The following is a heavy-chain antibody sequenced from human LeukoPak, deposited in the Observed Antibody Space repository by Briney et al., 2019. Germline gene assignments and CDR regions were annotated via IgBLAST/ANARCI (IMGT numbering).Heavy chain of an antibody. CDR3: ARQAPYSSNYFDY. CDR1: GGSISSYY. Sequence: SETLSLTCTVSGGSISSYYWSWIRHLPGEGLEWIGHIYYSASTSYNPSLKSRVTISTDMSQNQFSLKLSSVTAADTAVYYCARQAPYSSNYFDYWGQGTLVTVSS. D-gene: IGHD6-19*01. V-gene: IGHV4-59*08. J-gene: IGHJ4*02. CDR2: IYYSAST.